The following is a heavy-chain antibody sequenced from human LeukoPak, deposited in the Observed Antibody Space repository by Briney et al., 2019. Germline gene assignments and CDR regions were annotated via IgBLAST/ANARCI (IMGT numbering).Heavy chain of an antibody. CDR3: ARGRRGSSGRTASPFDY. D-gene: IGHD6-19*01. V-gene: IGHV4-34*01. CDR2: INHSGST. Sequence: SETLSLTCAVYGGSFSGYYWSWIRQPPGKGLEWIGEINHSGSTNYNPSLKSRVTISVDTSKNQFSLKLSSVTAADTAVYYCARGRRGSSGRTASPFDYWGQGTLVTVSS. J-gene: IGHJ4*02. CDR1: GGSFSGYY.